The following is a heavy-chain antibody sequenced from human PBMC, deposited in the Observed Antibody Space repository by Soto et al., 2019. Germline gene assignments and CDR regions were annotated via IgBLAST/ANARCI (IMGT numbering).Heavy chain of an antibody. Sequence: ESGGGLVQPGGSLRLSCAASGFTFISYSMNWVRQAPGKGLEWISYISSGSSSIYYADSVKGRFTISRDNAKNSLYLQMNSLSAEDTAVYYCAVAGPVPDYWGQGTLVTVSS. J-gene: IGHJ4*02. CDR3: AVAGPVPDY. V-gene: IGHV3-48*01. CDR1: GFTFISYS. CDR2: ISSGSSSI. D-gene: IGHD2-15*01.